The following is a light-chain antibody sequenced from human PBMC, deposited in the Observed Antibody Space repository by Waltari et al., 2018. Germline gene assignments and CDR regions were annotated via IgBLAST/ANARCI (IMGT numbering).Light chain of an antibody. V-gene: IGLV2-14*01. CDR1: SSDGGGYNY. J-gene: IGLJ2*01. CDR3: SSYTSSRLVV. Sequence: QSALTQPASVSGSPGQSITISCTGTSSDGGGYNYVSWYQQHPGKAPKLMIYEVSNLPSGVSNRFSGSKSGNTASLTISGLQAEDEADCYCSSYTSSRLVVFGGGTKLTVL. CDR2: EVS.